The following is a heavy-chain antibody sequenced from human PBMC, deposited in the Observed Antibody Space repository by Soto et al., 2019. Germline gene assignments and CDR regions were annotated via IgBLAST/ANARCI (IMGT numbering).Heavy chain of an antibody. CDR2: ISPNGQGI. CDR3: AKDRQYPRDYFHY. J-gene: IGHJ4*02. CDR1: GFPLTRSG. Sequence: PGGALRLSGRVSGFPLTRSGVSWVPRAPGKGLEWVSAISPNGQGIWYADSVKGRFTISRDISRNTVFLQMDSLRAEDTAVYYCAKDRQYPRDYFHYWGQGTLVTVSS. D-gene: IGHD4-4*01. V-gene: IGHV3-23*01.